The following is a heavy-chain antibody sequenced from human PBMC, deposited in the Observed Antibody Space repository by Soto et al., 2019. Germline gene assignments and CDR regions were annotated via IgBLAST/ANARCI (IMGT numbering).Heavy chain of an antibody. CDR2: IIPIFGTA. CDR1: GGTFSSYA. J-gene: IGHJ5*02. CDR3: ARGGITIFGVVIIHWFDP. D-gene: IGHD3-3*01. Sequence: GASVKVSCKASGGTFSSYAISWVRQAPGRGLEWMGGIIPIFGTANYAQKFQGRVTMTADKSISTAYMELSSLRSDDTAVYYCARGGITIFGVVIIHWFDPWGQGTLVTVSS. V-gene: IGHV1-69*06.